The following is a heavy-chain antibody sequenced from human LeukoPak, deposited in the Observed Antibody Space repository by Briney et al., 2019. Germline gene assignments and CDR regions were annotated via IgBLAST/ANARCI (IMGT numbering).Heavy chain of an antibody. V-gene: IGHV4-39*02. CDR3: ARDYPKGCFDY. CDR2: IYYSGST. Sequence: SETLSLTCTVSGGSISSSSYYWGWIRQPPGKGLEWIGSIYYSGSTYYNPSLKSRVTISVDTSKNQFSLKLSSVTAADTAVYYCARDYPKGCFDYWGQGTLVTVSS. J-gene: IGHJ4*02. CDR1: GGSISSSSYY.